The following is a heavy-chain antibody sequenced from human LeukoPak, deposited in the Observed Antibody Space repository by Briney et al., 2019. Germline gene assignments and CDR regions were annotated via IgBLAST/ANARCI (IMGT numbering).Heavy chain of an antibody. CDR2: MDPSDSYS. Sequence: PGESLKISCKGSGYSFTSYWITWVRQMPGKGLEWMGRMDPSDSYSSYSPSFQGHVTISADKSISTAYLQWSSLKASDTAMYYCARRCSSNSCPFEYWGQGTLVTVSS. D-gene: IGHD2-2*01. CDR1: GYSFTSYW. J-gene: IGHJ4*02. CDR3: ARRCSSNSCPFEY. V-gene: IGHV5-10-1*01.